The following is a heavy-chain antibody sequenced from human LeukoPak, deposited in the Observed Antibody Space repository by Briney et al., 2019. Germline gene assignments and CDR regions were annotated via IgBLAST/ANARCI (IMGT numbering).Heavy chain of an antibody. CDR2: ISSSSSYI. V-gene: IGHV3-21*01. CDR1: GFTFSSYS. CDR3: ARARGIDYYDSSGYYSDAFDI. J-gene: IGHJ3*02. Sequence: PGGSLRLPCAASGFTFSSYSVNWVRQAPGKGLEWVSSISSSSSYIYYADSVKGRFTISRDNAKNSLYLQMNSLRAEDTAVYYCARARGIDYYDSSGYYSDAFDIWGQGTMVTVSS. D-gene: IGHD3-22*01.